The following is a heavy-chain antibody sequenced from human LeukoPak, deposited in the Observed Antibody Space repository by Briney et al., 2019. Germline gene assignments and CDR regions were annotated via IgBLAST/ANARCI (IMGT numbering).Heavy chain of an antibody. V-gene: IGHV3-23*01. Sequence: PGGSLRLSCAASGFTFSDYAISWVRQAPGKGLEWVSVISGSGVNIYYADYVKGRFTISRDNSKNTLYLQLNSLTAEDTAVYYCATIFWSTSSRPPDYWGQGTLVTVSS. CDR1: GFTFSDYA. CDR2: ISGSGVNI. CDR3: ATIFWSTSSRPPDY. D-gene: IGHD3-3*01. J-gene: IGHJ4*02.